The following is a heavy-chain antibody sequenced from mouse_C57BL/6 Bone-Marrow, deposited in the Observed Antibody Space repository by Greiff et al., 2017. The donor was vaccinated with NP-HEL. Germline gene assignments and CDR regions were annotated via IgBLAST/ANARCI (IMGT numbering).Heavy chain of an antibody. Sequence: EVQRVESGGDLVKPGGSLKLSCAASGFTFSSYGMSWVRQTPDKRLEWVATISSGGSYTYYPDSVKGRFTISRDNAKNTLYLQMSSLKSEDTAMYYCARGIYYYGSSFDYWGQGTTLTVSS. J-gene: IGHJ2*01. CDR2: ISSGGSYT. V-gene: IGHV5-6*01. CDR3: ARGIYYYGSSFDY. D-gene: IGHD1-1*01. CDR1: GFTFSSYG.